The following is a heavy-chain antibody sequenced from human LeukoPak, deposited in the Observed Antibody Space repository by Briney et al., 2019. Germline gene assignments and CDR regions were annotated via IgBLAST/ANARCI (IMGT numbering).Heavy chain of an antibody. CDR3: AREGQWLDNYYYYYGMDV. D-gene: IGHD6-19*01. CDR2: IIPIFCTA. CDR1: GCTFSSYA. J-gene: IGHJ6*04. Sequence: SVNVSCKASGCTFSSYASSWVRQAAGQGVEWMGGIIPIFCTANYAQKFQSRVTITAEKSTSTAYMELSSLRSEDTAVYYCAREGQWLDNYYYYYGMDVWGKGTTVTVSS. V-gene: IGHV1-69*06.